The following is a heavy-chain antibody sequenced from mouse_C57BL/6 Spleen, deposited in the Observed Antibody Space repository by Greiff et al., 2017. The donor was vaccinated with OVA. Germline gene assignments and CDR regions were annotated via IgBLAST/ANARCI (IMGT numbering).Heavy chain of an antibody. CDR3: TRKGYYGSAMDY. D-gene: IGHD1-1*01. CDR1: GYTFTDYE. Sequence: VQLQQSGAELVRPGASVTLSCKASGYTFTDYEMHWVKQTPVHGLEWIGAIDPETGGTAYNQKFKGKAILTADKSSSTAYMELRSLTSEDSAVYYCTRKGYYGSAMDYWGQGTSVTVSS. CDR2: IDPETGGT. J-gene: IGHJ4*01. V-gene: IGHV1-15*01.